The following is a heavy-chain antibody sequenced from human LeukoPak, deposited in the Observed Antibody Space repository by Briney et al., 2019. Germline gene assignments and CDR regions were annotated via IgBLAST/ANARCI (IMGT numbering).Heavy chain of an antibody. CDR1: GFTFSSYS. Sequence: GGSLRLSCAASGFTFSSYSMNWVRQAPGKGLEWVSSISSSSSYIYYADSVKGRFTISRDNSKNTLYLQMNSLRAEDTAVYYCARDTAAAGTYYMDVWGKGTTVTVSS. CDR3: ARDTAAAGTYYMDV. J-gene: IGHJ6*03. D-gene: IGHD6-13*01. CDR2: ISSSSSYI. V-gene: IGHV3-21*01.